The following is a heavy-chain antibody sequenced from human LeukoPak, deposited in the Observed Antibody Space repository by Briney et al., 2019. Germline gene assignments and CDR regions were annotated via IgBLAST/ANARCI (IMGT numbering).Heavy chain of an antibody. CDR2: ISGSGGST. CDR1: RFTFSNYA. Sequence: PGGSLRLSCAASRFTFSNYAMSWVRQAPGKGLEWVSAISGSGGSTYYADSVKGRFTISRDNSKNMLYLQMNSLRAEDTALYYCAKGGAGRYQLLLASFDYWGQGTLVTVSS. D-gene: IGHD2-2*01. J-gene: IGHJ4*02. V-gene: IGHV3-23*01. CDR3: AKGGAGRYQLLLASFDY.